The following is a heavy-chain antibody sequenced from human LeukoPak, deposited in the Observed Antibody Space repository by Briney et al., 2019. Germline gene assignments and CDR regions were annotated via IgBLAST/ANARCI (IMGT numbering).Heavy chain of an antibody. D-gene: IGHD3-22*01. Sequence: GGSLRLSCAASRFTFSYAWLSWVRQAPGKGLEWVGRVKSKTDSRTTDYAAPVKGRFTISRDDSENTLYLQMNSLKTEDTAVYYCTTDIYYDNNGYFHDAFEFWGQGTMVTVSS. CDR2: VKSKTDSRTT. CDR1: RFTFSYAW. J-gene: IGHJ3*01. CDR3: TTDIYYDNNGYFHDAFEF. V-gene: IGHV3-15*01.